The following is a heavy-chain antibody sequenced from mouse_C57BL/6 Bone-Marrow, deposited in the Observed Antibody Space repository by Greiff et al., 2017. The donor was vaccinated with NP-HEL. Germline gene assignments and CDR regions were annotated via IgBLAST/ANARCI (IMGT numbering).Heavy chain of an antibody. J-gene: IGHJ4*01. V-gene: IGHV3-6*01. Sequence: EESGPGLVKPSQSLSLTCSVPGYSITSGYYWNWIRQFPGNKLEWMGYISYDGSNNYNPSLKNRISITRDTSKNQFFLKLNSVTTEDTATYYCAREGKIYYDYDGGGYYAMDYWGQGTSVTVSS. CDR2: ISYDGSN. CDR3: AREGKIYYDYDGGGYYAMDY. CDR1: GYSITSGYY. D-gene: IGHD2-4*01.